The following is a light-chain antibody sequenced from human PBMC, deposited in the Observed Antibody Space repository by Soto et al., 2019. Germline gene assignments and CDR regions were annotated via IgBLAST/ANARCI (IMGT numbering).Light chain of an antibody. J-gene: IGLJ1*01. CDR2: HAS. CDR1: SSDFGGYNC. CDR3: TSFTTDNLYV. V-gene: IGLV2-14*03. Sequence: QSPLTQPASVSGSPGQSITITCTGTSSDFGGYNCVSWYQQYPGKIHKLSIYHASNRPSGVSNRFSGSKFGNTGSLNIHGLEAAGEGDYFCTSFTTDNLYVFGPGTKVTVL.